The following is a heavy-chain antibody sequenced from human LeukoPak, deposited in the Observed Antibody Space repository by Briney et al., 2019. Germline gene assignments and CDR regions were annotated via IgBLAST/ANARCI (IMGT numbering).Heavy chain of an antibody. D-gene: IGHD3-22*01. V-gene: IGHV3-30*18. CDR3: AKGGDYSDSSGYYFDY. CDR2: ISYDGSNK. Sequence: PGRSLRLSCAASGFTFSSYGMHWVRQAPGKGLEWVAVISYDGSNKYYADSVKGRFTISRDNSKNTLYLQMNSLRAEDTAVYYCAKGGDYSDSSGYYFDYWGQGTLVTVSS. CDR1: GFTFSSYG. J-gene: IGHJ4*02.